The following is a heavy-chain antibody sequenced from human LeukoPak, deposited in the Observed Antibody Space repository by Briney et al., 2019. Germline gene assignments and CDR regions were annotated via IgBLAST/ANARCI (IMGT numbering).Heavy chain of an antibody. CDR1: GFTFSSYA. CDR2: ISGSGGST. CDR3: AKRHYYDSSGYGY. Sequence: GGSLGLSCAASGFTFSSYAMSWVRQAPGKGLEWVSAISGSGGSTYYADSVKGRFTISRDNSKNTLYLQMNSLRAEDTAVYYCAKRHYYDSSGYGYWGQGTLVTVSS. D-gene: IGHD3-22*01. J-gene: IGHJ4*02. V-gene: IGHV3-23*01.